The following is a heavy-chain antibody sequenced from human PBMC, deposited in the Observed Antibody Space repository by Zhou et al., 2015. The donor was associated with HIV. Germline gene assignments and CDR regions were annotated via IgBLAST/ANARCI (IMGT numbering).Heavy chain of an antibody. CDR2: IIPIFGTA. D-gene: IGHD7-27*01. CDR1: GGTLGNYG. V-gene: IGHV1-69*06. CDR3: AREGWGSWYFDL. Sequence: QLVQSGAEVKKPGSSVKVSCRASGGTLGNYGISWVRQAPGQGLEWMGGIIPIFGTASYAQRFQGRVTITADKSTSTAYMDLSSLRSEDTAVYYCAREGWGSWYFDLWGRGTLVSVSS. J-gene: IGHJ2*01.